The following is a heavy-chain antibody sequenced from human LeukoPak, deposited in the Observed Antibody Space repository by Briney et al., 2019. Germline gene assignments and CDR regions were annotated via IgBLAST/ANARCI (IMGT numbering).Heavy chain of an antibody. CDR3: ARRSPVSKHFVY. V-gene: IGHV4-34*01. J-gene: IGHJ4*02. CDR1: GGSFSGYY. CDR2: INHSGST. D-gene: IGHD3-3*02. Sequence: SETLSLTCAVYGGSFSGYYWSWIRQPPGKGLEWIGEINHSGSTNYNPSLKSRVTISVDTSKNQFSLKLSSVTAADTAVYYCARRSPVSKHFVYWGQGTLVTVSS.